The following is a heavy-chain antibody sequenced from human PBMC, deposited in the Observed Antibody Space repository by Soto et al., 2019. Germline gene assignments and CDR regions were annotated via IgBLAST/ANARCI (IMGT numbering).Heavy chain of an antibody. D-gene: IGHD3-16*01. J-gene: IGHJ5*02. V-gene: IGHV4-34*01. CDR2: INHVGGT. Sequence: ALSLTCAVYGGFLSESYWTWIRQPPGKGLEWIGEINHVGGTNYNPSLKSRVTMSVDTSQNQFSLRLISVTAADTAMYFCVRIRYQLPSSVLWLDPWGQGTPVTVSS. CDR1: GGFLSESY. CDR3: VRIRYQLPSSVLWLDP.